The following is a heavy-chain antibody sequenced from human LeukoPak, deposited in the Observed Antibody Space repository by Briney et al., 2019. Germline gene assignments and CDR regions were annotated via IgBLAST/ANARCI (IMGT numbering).Heavy chain of an antibody. CDR2: IYYSGGA. V-gene: IGHV4-39*07. Sequence: SETLSLTCTVSGGSISSSSYYWGWIRQPPGKGLEWIGSIYYSGGAYYNPSLKSRVTISVDTSKNQFSLKLSSTTAADTAVYYCAREWDTAMVPAHFFDYWGQGTLVTVSS. D-gene: IGHD5-18*01. CDR3: AREWDTAMVPAHFFDY. CDR1: GGSISSSSYY. J-gene: IGHJ4*02.